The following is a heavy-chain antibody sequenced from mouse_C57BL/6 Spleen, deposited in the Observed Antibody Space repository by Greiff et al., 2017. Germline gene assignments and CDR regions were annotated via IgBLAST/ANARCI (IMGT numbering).Heavy chain of an antibody. CDR2: INPSTGGT. Sequence: EVQLQQSGPELVKPGASVKISCKASGYSFTGYYMNWVKQSPEKSLEWIGEINPSTGGTTYNQKIKAKATLTVDKSSSTAYMQLKSLTSEDSAIYYCARTHNGDYAMDYWGQGTSVTVSS. V-gene: IGHV1-42*01. CDR3: ARTHNGDYAMDY. CDR1: GYSFTGYY. J-gene: IGHJ4*01. D-gene: IGHD6-1*01.